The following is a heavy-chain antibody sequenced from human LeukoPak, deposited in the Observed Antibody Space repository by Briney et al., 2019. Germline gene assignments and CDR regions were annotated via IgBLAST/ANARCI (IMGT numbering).Heavy chain of an antibody. CDR3: ATRRDGYHF. J-gene: IGHJ4*02. Sequence: VASVKVSCKASGGTFSSYAISWVRQAPGQGLEWMGGFDPEDGGTIYAQKFQGRVTMTEDTSTDTAYMELSSLRSEDTAVYYCATRRDGYHFWGQGTLVTVSS. CDR2: FDPEDGGT. CDR1: GGTFSSYA. V-gene: IGHV1-24*01. D-gene: IGHD5-24*01.